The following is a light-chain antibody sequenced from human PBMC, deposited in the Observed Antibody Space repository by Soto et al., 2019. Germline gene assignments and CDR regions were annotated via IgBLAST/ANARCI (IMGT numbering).Light chain of an antibody. CDR1: QNIRTY. CDR3: QQTYSTLNS. Sequence: DIQVTQSPSSLSASVGDRVTITCRASQNIRTYLNWYQQRPGKPPKLHIHTASTLQSGVPSRFSGSGSGTDFTLTISSLQPEDFATYYCQQTYSTLNSFGQGTKLEI. CDR2: TAS. J-gene: IGKJ2*03. V-gene: IGKV1-39*01.